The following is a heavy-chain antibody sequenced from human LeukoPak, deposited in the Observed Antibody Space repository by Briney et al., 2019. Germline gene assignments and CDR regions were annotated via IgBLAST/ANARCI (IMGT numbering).Heavy chain of an antibody. D-gene: IGHD6-19*01. Sequence: GRSLRLSCAASGFTFSSYAMRWVRQAPGKGLEWVAVIWYDGSNKYYADSVKGRFTISRDNSKNTLYLQMNSLRAEDTAVYYCARDLENSSGWYGDYWGQGTLVTVSS. CDR2: IWYDGSNK. CDR1: GFTFSSYA. V-gene: IGHV3-33*08. CDR3: ARDLENSSGWYGDY. J-gene: IGHJ4*02.